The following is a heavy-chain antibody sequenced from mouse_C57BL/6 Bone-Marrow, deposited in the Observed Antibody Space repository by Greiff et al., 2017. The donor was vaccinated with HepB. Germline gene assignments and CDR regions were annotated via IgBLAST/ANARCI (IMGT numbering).Heavy chain of an antibody. V-gene: IGHV5-12*01. CDR1: GFTFSDYY. CDR2: ISNGGGST. J-gene: IGHJ3*01. Sequence: EVHLVESGGGLVQPGGSLKLSCAASGFTFSDYYMYWVRQTPEKRLEWVAYISNGGGSTYYPDTVKGRVTISRDNAKNTLYLQMSRLKSEDTAMYYCARGDYDYGAWFAYWGQGTLVTVSA. CDR3: ARGDYDYGAWFAY. D-gene: IGHD2-4*01.